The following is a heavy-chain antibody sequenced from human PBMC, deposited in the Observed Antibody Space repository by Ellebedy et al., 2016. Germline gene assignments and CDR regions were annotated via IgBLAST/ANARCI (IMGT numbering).Heavy chain of an antibody. CDR3: ALNDGYDSKDIYYYYMDV. J-gene: IGHJ6*03. CDR1: GFIVNTYA. V-gene: IGHV3-23*01. Sequence: GGSLRLXCAASGFIVNTYAMNWVRQAPGKGLEWVSTVSGTDDSTTYADSVQGRFTISRDKSKKTVYLQMDSLRVEDTAIYYCALNDGYDSKDIYYYYMDVWGNGTTVTVSS. D-gene: IGHD5-12*01. CDR2: VSGTDDST.